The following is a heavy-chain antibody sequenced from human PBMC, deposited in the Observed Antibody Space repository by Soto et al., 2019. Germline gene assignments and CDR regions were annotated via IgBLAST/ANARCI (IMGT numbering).Heavy chain of an antibody. V-gene: IGHV1-69*01. Sequence: QVQLVQSGAEVKKPGSSVKVSCKASGGIFSTYAISWLRQAPGQGLEWMGGIIPIFGTPNYAQRFQGRVTITADESTITAYMELSRLRSEDTAVYYCARDRDDYGSGNYYNRIDFWGQGTLLTVSS. CDR2: IIPIFGTP. CDR3: ARDRDDYGSGNYYNRIDF. D-gene: IGHD3-10*01. CDR1: GGIFSTYA. J-gene: IGHJ4*02.